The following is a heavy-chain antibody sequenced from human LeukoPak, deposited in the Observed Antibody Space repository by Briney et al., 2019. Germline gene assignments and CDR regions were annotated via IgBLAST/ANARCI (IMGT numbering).Heavy chain of an antibody. CDR1: GFTFDDYA. CDR3: AKDTSSSSWYFDY. V-gene: IGHV3-9*01. Sequence: GGSLRLSCAASGFTFDDYAMHWVRQAPGKGLEWVSGISWNSGSIGYADSEKGRFTISRDNAKNSLYLQMNSLRAEDTALYYCAKDTSSSSWYFDYWGQGTLVTVSS. J-gene: IGHJ4*02. D-gene: IGHD6-13*01. CDR2: ISWNSGSI.